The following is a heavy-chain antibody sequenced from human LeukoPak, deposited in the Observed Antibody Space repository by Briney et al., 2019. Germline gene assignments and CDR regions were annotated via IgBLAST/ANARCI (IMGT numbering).Heavy chain of an antibody. J-gene: IGHJ3*02. Sequence: GGSLRLSCAASGFTFSSYSMNWVRQAPGKGLEWVSSISSSSSYIYYADSVKGRFTISRDNAKNSLYLQMNSLRAGDTAVYYCARDPQSYYDILTGYYKGDGFDIWGQGTMVTVSS. V-gene: IGHV3-21*01. CDR2: ISSSSSYI. D-gene: IGHD3-9*01. CDR1: GFTFSSYS. CDR3: ARDPQSYYDILTGYYKGDGFDI.